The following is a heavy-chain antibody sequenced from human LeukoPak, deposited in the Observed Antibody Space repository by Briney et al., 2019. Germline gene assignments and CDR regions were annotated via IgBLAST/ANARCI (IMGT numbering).Heavy chain of an antibody. CDR3: AKVWRGYSGYDYPPALYYGMDV. J-gene: IGHJ6*02. V-gene: IGHV3-23*01. Sequence: PGGSLRLSCAASGFTFSSYAMSWVRQAPGKGLEWVSAISGSGGSTYYADSVKGRFTISRDNSKNTLYLQMNSLRAEDTAVYYCAKVWRGYSGYDYPPALYYGMDVWGQGTTVTVSS. CDR2: ISGSGGST. CDR1: GFTFSSYA. D-gene: IGHD5-12*01.